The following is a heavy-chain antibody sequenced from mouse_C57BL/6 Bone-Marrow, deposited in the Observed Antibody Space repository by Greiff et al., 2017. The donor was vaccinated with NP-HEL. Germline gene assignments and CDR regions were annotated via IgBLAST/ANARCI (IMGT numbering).Heavy chain of an antibody. CDR1: GYTFTSYG. D-gene: IGHD2-4*01. Sequence: QVQLQQSGAELARPGASVKLSCKASGYTFTSYGISWVKQRTGQGLEWIGEIYPRSGNTYYNEKFKGKATLTADKSSSTAYMQLSSLTSADSAVYFWAKGGLRRWFAYWGQGALVTVAA. J-gene: IGHJ3*01. V-gene: IGHV1-81*01. CDR3: AKGGLRRWFAY. CDR2: IYPRSGNT.